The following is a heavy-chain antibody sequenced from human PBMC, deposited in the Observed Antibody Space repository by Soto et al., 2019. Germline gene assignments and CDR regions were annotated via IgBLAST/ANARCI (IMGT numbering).Heavy chain of an antibody. V-gene: IGHV3-48*01. CDR1: GFTFSSYS. CDR2: ISSSSTTI. D-gene: IGHD3-10*01. Sequence: EVQLVDSGGGLVQPGGSLRLSCAASGFTFSSYSMNWVRQAPGKGLEWISYISSSSTTIYYADSVKGRFTISRDNAENSVHLQMNSLRVDDTAVYYCASRGGLVRGNYYGMDVWGQGTTVTVSS. CDR3: ASRGGLVRGNYYGMDV. J-gene: IGHJ6*02.